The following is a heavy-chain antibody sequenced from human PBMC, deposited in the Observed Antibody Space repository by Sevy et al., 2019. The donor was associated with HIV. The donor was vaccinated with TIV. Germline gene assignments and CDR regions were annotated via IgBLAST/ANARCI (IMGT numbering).Heavy chain of an antibody. D-gene: IGHD3-10*01. CDR2: ISDYNGYT. J-gene: IGHJ6*02. CDR1: GYTFSSYG. Sequence: ASVKVSCKASGYTFSSYGISWVRQAPGQGLEWMGWISDYNGYTNYAHKFQGRVTMSTETSTRTAYMELRSLRSDDTAVYCCAREGYYYRSGTYRPPNDYGMDVWGQGTAVTVSS. V-gene: IGHV1-18*01. CDR3: AREGYYYRSGTYRPPNDYGMDV.